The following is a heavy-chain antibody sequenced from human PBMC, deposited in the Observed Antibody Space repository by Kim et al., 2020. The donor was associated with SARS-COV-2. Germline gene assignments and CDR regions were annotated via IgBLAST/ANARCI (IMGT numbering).Heavy chain of an antibody. V-gene: IGHV1-2*02. CDR3: ARDDCSGGSCYSVWFDP. J-gene: IGHJ5*02. Sequence: KFRGRVTMTRDTSISTAYMELSRLRSDDTAVYYCARDDCSGGSCYSVWFDPWGQGTLVTVSS. D-gene: IGHD2-15*01.